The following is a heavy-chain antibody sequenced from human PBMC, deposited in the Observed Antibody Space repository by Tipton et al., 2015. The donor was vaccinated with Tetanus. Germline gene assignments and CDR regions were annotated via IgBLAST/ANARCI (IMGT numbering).Heavy chain of an antibody. Sequence: SLRLSCAASGFTFSDYTMAWVRQAPGEGLEWVSTISGGGHNTHYADSVQGRFTISRDNSKNTMYLQMNSLRAVGTAVYNCTKDVGIVLFAYWGQGTLVTVSS. CDR3: TKDVGIVLFAY. V-gene: IGHV3-23*01. D-gene: IGHD2-8*01. CDR1: GFTFSDYT. J-gene: IGHJ4*02. CDR2: ISGGGHNT.